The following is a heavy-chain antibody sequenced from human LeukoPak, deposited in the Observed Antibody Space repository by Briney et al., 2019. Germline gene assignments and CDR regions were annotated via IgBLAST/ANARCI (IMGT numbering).Heavy chain of an antibody. CDR2: ISYDGSNK. D-gene: IGHD2-2*01. J-gene: IGHJ3*02. CDR1: GFTFRNYG. Sequence: PGGSLRLSCAASGFTFRNYGMHWVRQAPGKGLEWVAVISYDGSNKYYGDSVKGRFTVSSDNSKNTLYLQMNSLRAEDTAVYYCAGGSTSGAFDIWGQGTLVTVSS. V-gene: IGHV3-33*01. CDR3: AGGSTSGAFDI.